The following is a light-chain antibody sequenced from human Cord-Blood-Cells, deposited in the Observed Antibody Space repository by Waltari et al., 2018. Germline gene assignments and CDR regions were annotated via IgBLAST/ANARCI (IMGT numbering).Light chain of an antibody. CDR3: AAWDDSLSCWV. CDR1: SSNIGSNY. Sequence: QSVLTQPPSASGTPAQRVTISCSGSSSNIGSNYVYWYQQPPGTAPKLHIYRNNQRPSGVPDRFSGSKCGPSASLAISGLGSEDEADYYCAAWDDSLSCWVFGGGTKLTVL. V-gene: IGLV1-47*01. CDR2: RNN. J-gene: IGLJ3*02.